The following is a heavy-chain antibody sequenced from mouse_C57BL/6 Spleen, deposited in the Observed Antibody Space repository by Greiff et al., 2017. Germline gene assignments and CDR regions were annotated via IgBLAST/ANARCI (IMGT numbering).Heavy chain of an antibody. Sequence: QVQLQQSGPELVKPGASVKISCKASGYSFTSYYIHWVKQRPGQGLEWIGWIYPGSGNPKYNEKFKGKATLTADTSSSTAYMQLSSLTSEDSAVYYCARRYGSPYWYLDVWGTGTTVTVSS. CDR3: ARRYGSPYWYLDV. J-gene: IGHJ1*03. CDR2: IYPGSGNP. V-gene: IGHV1-66*01. CDR1: GYSFTSYY. D-gene: IGHD1-1*01.